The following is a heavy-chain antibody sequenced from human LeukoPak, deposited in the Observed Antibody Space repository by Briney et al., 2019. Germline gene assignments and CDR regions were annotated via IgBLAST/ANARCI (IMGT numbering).Heavy chain of an antibody. CDR2: INPSGGST. CDR1: GYTFTSYY. V-gene: IGHV1-46*01. CDR3: ARDLKQQGIFYYYYYMDV. Sequence: ASVKVSCKASGYTFTSYYMHWVRQAPGQGLEWMGIINPSGGSTSYAQKFQGRVTMTRDMSTSTVYMELSSLRSEDTAVYYCARDLKQQGIFYYYYYMDVWGKGTTVTVSS. D-gene: IGHD3-3*01. J-gene: IGHJ6*03.